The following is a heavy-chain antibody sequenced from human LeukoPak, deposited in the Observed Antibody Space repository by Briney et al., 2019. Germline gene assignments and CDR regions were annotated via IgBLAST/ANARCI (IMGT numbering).Heavy chain of an antibody. CDR3: TMGLWFGELYLDY. D-gene: IGHD3-10*01. CDR2: IKSKTDGGTT. CDR1: GFTFSSYE. J-gene: IGHJ4*02. Sequence: GGSLRLSCAASGFTFSSYEIHWVRQAPGKGLEWVGRIKSKTDGGTTDYAAPVKGRFTISRDESTNTLNLQMKSLKNEDTAVYYCTMGLWFGELYLDYWGQGTLVTVSS. V-gene: IGHV3-15*01.